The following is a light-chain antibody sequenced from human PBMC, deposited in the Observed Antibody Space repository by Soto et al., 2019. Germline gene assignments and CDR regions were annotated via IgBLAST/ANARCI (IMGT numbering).Light chain of an antibody. CDR1: QSVSSSY. CDR3: QQYGSSPRFT. V-gene: IGKV3-20*01. Sequence: EIVLTQSPGTLSLSPGERATLSCRASQSVSSSYLAWYQQKPGQAPRLLIYGASSRATGIPDRFSGSGSGTDFTLTISRLEPEDFAVYYYQQYGSSPRFTVGPGTKVDIK. CDR2: GAS. J-gene: IGKJ3*01.